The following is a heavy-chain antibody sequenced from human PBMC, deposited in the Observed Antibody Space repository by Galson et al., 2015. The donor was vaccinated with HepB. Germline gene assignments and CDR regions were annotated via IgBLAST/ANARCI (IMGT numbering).Heavy chain of an antibody. J-gene: IGHJ3*02. Sequence: CAISGDSVSSNSAAWNWIRQSPSRGLEWLGRTYYRSKWYNDYAVSVKSRITINPDTSKNQFSLQLSSVTAADTAVYYCARKGAIVVVPAANDAFDIWGQGTMVTVSS. D-gene: IGHD2-2*01. CDR1: GDSVSSNSAA. V-gene: IGHV6-1*01. CDR2: TYYRSKWYN. CDR3: ARKGAIVVVPAANDAFDI.